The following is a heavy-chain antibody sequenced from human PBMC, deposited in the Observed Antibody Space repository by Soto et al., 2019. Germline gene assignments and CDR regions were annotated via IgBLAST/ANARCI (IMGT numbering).Heavy chain of an antibody. Sequence: ASVKVSCKASGYTFTSYGSTWVRQATGQGLEWMGWLNPSSGNTGYAQKFQGRVTMTRNTSISTTYMEVSSLRSEDTAVYYCARGPDHYDILTGQYYFDYWGQGALVTVSS. CDR1: GYTFTSYG. D-gene: IGHD3-9*01. J-gene: IGHJ4*02. CDR2: LNPSSGNT. V-gene: IGHV1-8*01. CDR3: ARGPDHYDILTGQYYFDY.